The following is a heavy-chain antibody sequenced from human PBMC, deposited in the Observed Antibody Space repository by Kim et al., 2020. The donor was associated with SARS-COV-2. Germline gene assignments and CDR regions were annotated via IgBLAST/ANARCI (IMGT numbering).Heavy chain of an antibody. CDR1: GGSFSGYY. Sequence: SETLSLTCAVYGGSFSGYYWSWIRQPPGKGLEWIGEINHRGSTNYNPSLKSRVTISVDTSKNQFSLKLSSVTAADTAVYYCARVTSAWFGELLFPTNWFDPWGQGTLVTVSS. CDR2: INHRGST. CDR3: ARVTSAWFGELLFPTNWFDP. V-gene: IGHV4-34*01. D-gene: IGHD3-10*01. J-gene: IGHJ5*02.